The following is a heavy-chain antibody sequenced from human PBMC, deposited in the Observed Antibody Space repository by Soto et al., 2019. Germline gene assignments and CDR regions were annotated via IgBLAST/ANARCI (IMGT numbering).Heavy chain of an antibody. J-gene: IGHJ3*02. CDR3: ARVWDYYDSSGYYYGGGDAFDI. D-gene: IGHD3-22*01. CDR1: GGSMSSYY. Sequence: SETLSLTCTVSGGSMSSYYWSWIRQPPGKGLEWIGYIYYSGSTNYNPSLKSRVTISVDTSKNQFSLKRSSVTAADTAVYYCARVWDYYDSSGYYYGGGDAFDIWGQGTMVTVSS. CDR2: IYYSGST. V-gene: IGHV4-59*01.